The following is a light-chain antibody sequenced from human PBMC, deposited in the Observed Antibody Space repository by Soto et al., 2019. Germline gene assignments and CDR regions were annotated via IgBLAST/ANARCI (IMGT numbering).Light chain of an antibody. V-gene: IGLV1-40*01. CDR2: ENN. CDR3: QSYDSSLSGYV. J-gene: IGLJ1*01. CDR1: SSNIGAGYE. Sequence: QSVLTQPPSVSEAPGQRVTISCTGSSSNIGAGYEAHWYQQVPGTAPKLLIYENNNRPSGVPDRFSGSKSVTSASLAITGLQAEDEGDYYCQSYDSSLSGYVFGTGTKVTVL.